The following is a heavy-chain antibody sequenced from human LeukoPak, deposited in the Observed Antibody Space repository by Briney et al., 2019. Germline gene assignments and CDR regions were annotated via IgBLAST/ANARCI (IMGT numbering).Heavy chain of an antibody. J-gene: IGHJ4*02. Sequence: PGGSLRLSCAASGFTFSSYWMSWVRQAPGKGLEWVANIKQDESEKYYVDSVKGRFTISRDNAKNSLYLQMSSLRAEDTAVYYCARDKIEGPTKLDYWGQGILVTVSS. CDR2: IKQDESEK. CDR1: GFTFSSYW. D-gene: IGHD1-1*01. V-gene: IGHV3-7*03. CDR3: ARDKIEGPTKLDY.